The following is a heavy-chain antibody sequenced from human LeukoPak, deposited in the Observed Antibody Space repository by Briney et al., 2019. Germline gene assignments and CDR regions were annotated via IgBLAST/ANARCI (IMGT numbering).Heavy chain of an antibody. CDR2: ISWNSGRI. CDR1: GFTFDDYA. CDR3: AKDGFDDSSGYLQH. Sequence: GGSLRLSCAASGFTFDDYAMHWVRQAPGKGLEWVSGISWNSGRIGYADSVKGRFTISRDNAKNSLYLQMNSLRAEDTALYYCAKDGFDDSSGYLQHWGKGTLVTVSS. D-gene: IGHD3-22*01. V-gene: IGHV3-9*01. J-gene: IGHJ1*01.